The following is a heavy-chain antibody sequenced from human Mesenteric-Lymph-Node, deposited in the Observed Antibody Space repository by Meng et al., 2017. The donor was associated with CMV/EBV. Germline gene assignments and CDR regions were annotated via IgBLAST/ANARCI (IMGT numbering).Heavy chain of an antibody. Sequence: ASVKVSCKASGYTFTSYGISWVRQAPGQGLEWMGWISAYNGNTNYAQKLQGRVTMTTDTSTSTAYMELRSLRSDDTAMYYCARHHLDGYNSHFDYWGQGTLVTVSS. CDR1: GYTFTSYG. V-gene: IGHV1-18*01. CDR3: ARHHLDGYNSHFDY. J-gene: IGHJ4*02. D-gene: IGHD5-24*01. CDR2: ISAYNGNT.